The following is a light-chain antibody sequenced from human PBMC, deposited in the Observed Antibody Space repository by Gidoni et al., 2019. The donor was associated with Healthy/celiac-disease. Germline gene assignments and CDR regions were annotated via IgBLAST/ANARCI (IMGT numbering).Light chain of an antibody. CDR1: QSLLHSNGYNY. CDR2: LGS. Sequence: IVMTQSPLSLPVTPGEPASISCRSSQSLLHSNGYNYLDWYLQKPVQSPQLLIYLGSNRASGVPDRFSGSGSGTDFTLKISRVEAEDVGVYYCMQALQTPCSFGQGTKLEIK. J-gene: IGKJ2*04. CDR3: MQALQTPCS. V-gene: IGKV2-28*01.